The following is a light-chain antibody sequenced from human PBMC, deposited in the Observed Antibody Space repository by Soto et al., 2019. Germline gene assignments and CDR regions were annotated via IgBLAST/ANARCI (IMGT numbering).Light chain of an antibody. J-gene: IGLJ1*01. CDR3: QSYDSSLSGCV. V-gene: IGLV1-40*01. Sequence: QSVLTQPPSVSGAPGQRVTISCTGSSSNIGTDYDVHWYQQLPGTAPKLLIYGNSNRPSRVPDRFSGSKSGTSASLAITGLQAEDEADYYCQSYDSSLSGCVFGTGTKVTVL. CDR2: GNS. CDR1: SSNIGTDYD.